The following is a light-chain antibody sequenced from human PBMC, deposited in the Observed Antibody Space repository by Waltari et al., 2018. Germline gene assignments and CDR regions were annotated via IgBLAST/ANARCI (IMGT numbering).Light chain of an antibody. CDR3: LVYMGSGIWV. CDR2: KTN. Sequence: QTVVTQEPSLSVSPGGTVTLTCALSSGSFSTTSYASWYQQTPGHAPRTLVYKTNTRSSGVPDRFSGAILGNKVALTITGAQAEDESDYYCLVYMGSGIWVFGGGTKLTVL. CDR1: SGSFSTTSY. V-gene: IGLV8-61*01. J-gene: IGLJ3*02.